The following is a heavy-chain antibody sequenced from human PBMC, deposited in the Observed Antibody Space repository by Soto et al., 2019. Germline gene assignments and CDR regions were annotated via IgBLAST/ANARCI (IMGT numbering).Heavy chain of an antibody. CDR3: ARDASREPLFWFDT. CDR1: GSSISIYY. V-gene: IGHV4-4*07. Sequence: QVQLQESGPGLVKPSETLSLTCTVSGSSISIYYWSWIRQSAGKGLEWIGRVYTSGSTTYNPSLKSRVTISVDTSQNQISLNMKSVTAADTAVYYCARDASREPLFWFDTWGKGNRVTVSS. CDR2: VYTSGST. D-gene: IGHD1-1*01. J-gene: IGHJ5*02.